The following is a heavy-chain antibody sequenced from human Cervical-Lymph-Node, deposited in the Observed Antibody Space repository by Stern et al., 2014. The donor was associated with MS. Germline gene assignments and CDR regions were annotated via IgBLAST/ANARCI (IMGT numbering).Heavy chain of an antibody. J-gene: IGHJ1*01. CDR3: ANPLPYAN. CDR1: GDSFASYP. D-gene: IGHD4-17*01. Sequence: QVQLVQSGAEAKKPGASVKVSCKASGDSFASYPIHWLRQAPGQGPVWMGIVNPTDGRTTYAQTFKGRVTMTRETSTRTVYMELSSLRPEDTAMYFCANPLPYANWGQGTRVTVSS. CDR2: VNPTDGRT. V-gene: IGHV1-46*03.